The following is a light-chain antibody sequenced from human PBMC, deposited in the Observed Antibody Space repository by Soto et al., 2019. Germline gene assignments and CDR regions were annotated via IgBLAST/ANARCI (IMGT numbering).Light chain of an antibody. Sequence: QSLLTQPPSASGTPGQRVTISCSGSSSNIGSNIVNWYQQLPGTAPKLLIYSRNQRPSGVPDRFSASKSGTSASLAISGLQSEDEADYYCETWDDSRTGVVFGGGTKLTVL. J-gene: IGLJ3*02. CDR3: ETWDDSRTGVV. V-gene: IGLV1-44*01. CDR2: SRN. CDR1: SSNIGSNI.